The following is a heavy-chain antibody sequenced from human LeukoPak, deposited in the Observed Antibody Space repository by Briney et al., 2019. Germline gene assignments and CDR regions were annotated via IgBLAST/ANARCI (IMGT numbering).Heavy chain of an antibody. D-gene: IGHD3-22*01. CDR3: ARDHYYDSSGSSYVGY. Sequence: GASVKVSCKASGYTFTSYGISWVRQAPGQGLEWMGWISAYNGNTNYAQKFQGRVTMTRDTSTSTVYMELSSLRSEDTAVYYCARDHYYDSSGSSYVGYWGQGTLVTVSS. CDR1: GYTFTSYG. J-gene: IGHJ4*02. V-gene: IGHV1-18*01. CDR2: ISAYNGNT.